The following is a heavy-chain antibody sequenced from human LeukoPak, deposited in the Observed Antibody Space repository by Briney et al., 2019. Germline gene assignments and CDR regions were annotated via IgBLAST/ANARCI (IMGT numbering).Heavy chain of an antibody. Sequence: PSETLSLTCTVSGGSISSGGYYWSWIRQHPGKGLEWIGYIYYSGSTYYNPSLKSRVTISVDTSKNQFSLKLSSVTAADTAVYYCASGHYYDSSADAFDIWGQGTMVTVSS. CDR3: ASGHYYDSSADAFDI. D-gene: IGHD3-22*01. CDR2: IYYSGST. V-gene: IGHV4-31*03. J-gene: IGHJ3*02. CDR1: GGSISSGGYY.